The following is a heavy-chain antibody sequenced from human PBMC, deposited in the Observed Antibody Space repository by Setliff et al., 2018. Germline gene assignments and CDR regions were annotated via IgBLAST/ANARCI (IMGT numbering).Heavy chain of an antibody. CDR2: INPNSGGT. J-gene: IGHJ4*02. CDR1: GYTFTGYY. D-gene: IGHD2-21*02. Sequence: ASVQVSCKASGYTFTGYYMHWVRQAPGQGLEWTGWINPNSGGTNYAQKFQGRVTMTRDTSISTAYMELSRLRSDDTAVYYCARTGHCGGDCYGFDYWGQGTLVTVSS. V-gene: IGHV1-2*02. CDR3: ARTGHCGGDCYGFDY.